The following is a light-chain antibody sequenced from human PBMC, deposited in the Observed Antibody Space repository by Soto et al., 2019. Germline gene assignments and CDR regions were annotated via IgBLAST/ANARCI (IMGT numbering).Light chain of an antibody. CDR2: EVS. CDR1: SSDVAAYDF. CDR3: SSYAGSNNFV. V-gene: IGLV2-8*01. J-gene: IGLJ1*01. Sequence: QSVLTQPPSASGSPGQSVTISCTGTSSDVAAYDFVSWYQQHPGXXXXXXIYEVSKRPSGVPDRFSGSKSGDTASLTVSGLQADDEADYYCSSYAGSNNFVFGTGTKVTVL.